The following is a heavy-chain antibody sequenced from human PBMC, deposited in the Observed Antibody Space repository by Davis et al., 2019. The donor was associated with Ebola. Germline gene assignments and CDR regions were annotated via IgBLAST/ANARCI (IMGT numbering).Heavy chain of an antibody. CDR2: IKQDGSEK. CDR1: GFTFSSYW. Sequence: GESLKISCAASGFTFSSYWMSWVRQAPGKGLEWVANIKQDGSEKYYVDSVKGRFTISRDNAKNSLYLQMNSLRAEDTAVYYCAEAATTDYWGQGTLVTVSS. J-gene: IGHJ4*02. D-gene: IGHD1-7*01. CDR3: AEAATTDY. V-gene: IGHV3-7*01.